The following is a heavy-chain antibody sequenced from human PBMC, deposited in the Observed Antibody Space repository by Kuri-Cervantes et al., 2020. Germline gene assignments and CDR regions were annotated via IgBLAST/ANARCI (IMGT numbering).Heavy chain of an antibody. D-gene: IGHD3-22*01. Sequence: GESLKISCAASGFTVSSNYMSWVRQAPGKGLEWVSVIYSGGSTYYADSVKGRFTISRDNSKNTLYLQMNSLRAGDTAVYYCAKVQYYYDSSGYLFDYWGQGTLVTVSS. CDR2: IYSGGST. J-gene: IGHJ4*02. CDR1: GFTVSSNY. V-gene: IGHV3-53*01. CDR3: AKVQYYYDSSGYLFDY.